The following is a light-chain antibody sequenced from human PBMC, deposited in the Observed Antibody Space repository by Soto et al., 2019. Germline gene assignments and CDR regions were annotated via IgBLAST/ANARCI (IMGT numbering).Light chain of an antibody. CDR1: RDVGSD. Sequence: TQMTPSPLSLSASVGEKVTITCRASRDVGSDVSWYQQKPGQAPKLVIYAASNLYTGVPSRFSGRRSGTEFTLTISSLQPEDFASYYCLQDYGDSWTFGQGTKGDIK. CDR3: LQDYGDSWT. J-gene: IGKJ1*01. CDR2: AAS. V-gene: IGKV1-6*01.